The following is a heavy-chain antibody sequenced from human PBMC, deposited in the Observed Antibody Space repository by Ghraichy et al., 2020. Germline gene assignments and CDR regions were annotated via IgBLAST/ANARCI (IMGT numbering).Heavy chain of an antibody. CDR2: IYTSGST. CDR1: GGSISSYY. J-gene: IGHJ3*02. Sequence: SETLSLTCTVSGGSISSYYWSWIRQPAGKGLGWIGRIYTSGSTNYNPSLKSRVTMSVDTSKNQFSLKLSSVTAADTAVYYCARGPEDCSGGSRLLGAFDIWGQGTMVTVSS. D-gene: IGHD2-15*01. CDR3: ARGPEDCSGGSRLLGAFDI. V-gene: IGHV4-4*07.